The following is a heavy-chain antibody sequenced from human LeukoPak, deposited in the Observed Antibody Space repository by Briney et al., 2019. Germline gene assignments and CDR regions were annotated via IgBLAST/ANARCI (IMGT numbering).Heavy chain of an antibody. CDR3: TGWGSGGSQVPFDY. Sequence: ASVKVSCKASGYTFTSYAIHWVRQAPGQRLEWMGWINAGNGNTKYSQKFQDRVTITSDTSASTAYMELSSLRSEDTAVYYCTGWGSGGSQVPFDYWGQGTLVTVSS. J-gene: IGHJ4*02. CDR1: GYTFTSYA. V-gene: IGHV1-3*01. D-gene: IGHD1-26*01. CDR2: INAGNGNT.